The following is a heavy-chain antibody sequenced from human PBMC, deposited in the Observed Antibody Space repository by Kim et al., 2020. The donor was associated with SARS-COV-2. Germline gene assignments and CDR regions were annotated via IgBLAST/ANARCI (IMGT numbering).Heavy chain of an antibody. CDR2: INHSGST. Sequence: SETLSLTCAVYGGSFSGYYWSWIRQPPGKGLEWIGEINHSGSTNYNPSLKSRVTISVDTSKNQFSLKLSSMTAADTAVYYCARVRSSGWYWNGFDPWGQGTLVTVSS. D-gene: IGHD6-19*01. CDR1: GGSFSGYY. CDR3: ARVRSSGWYWNGFDP. V-gene: IGHV4-34*01. J-gene: IGHJ5*02.